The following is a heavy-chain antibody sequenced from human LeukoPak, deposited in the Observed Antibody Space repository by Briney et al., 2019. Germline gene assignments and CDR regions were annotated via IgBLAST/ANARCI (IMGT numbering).Heavy chain of an antibody. CDR1: GFTFSNYG. D-gene: IGHD3-10*01. CDR2: ITHDGYYK. CDR3: AKDLISMVRGSPMDV. J-gene: IGHJ6*02. Sequence: GGSLRLSCAASGFTFSNYGMHWVRQAPGKGLEWVALITHDGYYKYYADSVKGRFTISRDNSKNMYLQMNSLRAEDTAVYYCAKDLISMVRGSPMDVWGQGTTVTVSS. V-gene: IGHV3-30*18.